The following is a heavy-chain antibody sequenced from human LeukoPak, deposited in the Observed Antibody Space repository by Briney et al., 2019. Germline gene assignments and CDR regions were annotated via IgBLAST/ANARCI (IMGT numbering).Heavy chain of an antibody. V-gene: IGHV1-69*04. Sequence: SVKVSCKASGGTFSSYAISWVRQAPGQGLEWMGRIIPILGIANYAQKFQGRVTITADKSTSTAYMELSSLRSEDTAVYYCARGKIMRSVFDYRGQGTLVTVSS. CDR1: GGTFSSYA. CDR2: IIPILGIA. CDR3: ARGKIMRSVFDY. D-gene: IGHD3-16*01. J-gene: IGHJ4*02.